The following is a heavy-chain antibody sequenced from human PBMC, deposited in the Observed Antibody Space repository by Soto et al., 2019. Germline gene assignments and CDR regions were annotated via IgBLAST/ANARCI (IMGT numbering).Heavy chain of an antibody. CDR3: VKQAHGLDGVAFDY. CDR1: GFIFSEST. J-gene: IGHJ4*02. V-gene: IGHV3-64D*06. Sequence: ETLRLSCSASGFIFSESTIYWVRQVPGKGLEAISAVSTNGRSTYYADSVKDRFTISRDNSKNTLFLQMGSLRPEDTAIYYCVKQAHGLDGVAFDYWGQGTQVTVSS. CDR2: VSTNGRST. D-gene: IGHD2-15*01.